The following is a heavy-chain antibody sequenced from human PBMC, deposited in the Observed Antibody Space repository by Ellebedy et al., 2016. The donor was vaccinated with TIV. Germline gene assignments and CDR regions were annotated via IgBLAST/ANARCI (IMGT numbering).Heavy chain of an antibody. Sequence: GGSLRLXXAASGFTFSSYAMSWIRQAPGKGLEWVSYISSSGSTIYYADSVKGRFTISRDNSKNTLYLQMNSLRAEDTAVYYCARVRAAAVKNWYFDLWGRGTLVTVSS. D-gene: IGHD6-13*01. J-gene: IGHJ2*01. CDR2: ISSSGSTI. V-gene: IGHV3-48*01. CDR3: ARVRAAAVKNWYFDL. CDR1: GFTFSSYA.